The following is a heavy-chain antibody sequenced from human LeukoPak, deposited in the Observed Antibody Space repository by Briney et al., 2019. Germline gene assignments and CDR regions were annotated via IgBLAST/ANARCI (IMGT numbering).Heavy chain of an antibody. V-gene: IGHV3-23*01. D-gene: IGHD2-21*02. Sequence: PGASLRLSCAASGFTFSSYAMSWVRQAPGKGLEWVSAISGSGGSTYYADSVKGRFTISRDNSKNTLYLQMNSLRAEDTAVYYCAKAAYCGGDCYLGDWYFDLWGRGTLVTVSS. J-gene: IGHJ2*01. CDR2: ISGSGGST. CDR3: AKAAYCGGDCYLGDWYFDL. CDR1: GFTFSSYA.